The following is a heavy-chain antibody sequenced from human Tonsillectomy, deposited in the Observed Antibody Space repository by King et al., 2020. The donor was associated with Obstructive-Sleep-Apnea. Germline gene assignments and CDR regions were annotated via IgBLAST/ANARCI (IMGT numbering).Heavy chain of an antibody. CDR3: ARDLNYYDSSGYYPDGWFDP. D-gene: IGHD3-22*01. Sequence: VQLVESGGGLVKPGGSLRLSCAASGFTFSDYYMSWIRQAPGKGLEWVSCISGSSTYTNYADSVKGRFPISRDKAKNSLYLQMNSLRAEDTAVYYCARDLNYYDSSGYYPDGWFDPWGQGTLVTVSS. CDR1: GFTFSDYY. V-gene: IGHV3-11*06. CDR2: ISGSSTYT. J-gene: IGHJ5*02.